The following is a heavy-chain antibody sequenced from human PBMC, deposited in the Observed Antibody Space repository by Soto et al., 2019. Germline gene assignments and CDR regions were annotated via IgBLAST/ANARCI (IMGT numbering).Heavy chain of an antibody. CDR2: VYHSGST. J-gene: IGHJ4*02. CDR3: ARHFSVDYFDY. V-gene: IGHV4-4*02. CDR1: GGSISTSNW. Sequence: SETLSLTCAVSGGSISTSNWWSWVRQPPGKGLEWIGEVYHSGSTNYNPSFKSRVTISVDKSKNQFSLKLNSVTAADTALYYCARHFSVDYFDYWGQGALVTVSS.